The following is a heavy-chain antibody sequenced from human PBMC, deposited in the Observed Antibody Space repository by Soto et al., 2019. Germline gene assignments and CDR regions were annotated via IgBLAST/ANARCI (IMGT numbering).Heavy chain of an antibody. D-gene: IGHD4-17*01. V-gene: IGHV3-15*01. CDR2: IKSKTDGGTT. J-gene: IGHJ6*03. CDR1: GFTFSNAW. CDR3: TTEQMTTADTWYYYYYMDV. Sequence: GGSLRLSCAASGFTFSNAWMSWVRQAPGKGLEWVGRIKSKTDGGTTDYAAPVKGRFTISRDDSKNTLYLQMNSLKTEDTAVYYCTTEQMTTADTWYYYYYMDVWGKGTTVTVSS.